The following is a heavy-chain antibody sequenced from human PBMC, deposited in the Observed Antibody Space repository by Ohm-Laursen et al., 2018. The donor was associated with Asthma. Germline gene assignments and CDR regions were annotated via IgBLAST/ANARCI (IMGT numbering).Heavy chain of an antibody. D-gene: IGHD3-3*01. V-gene: IGHV3-21*01. CDR3: ARDFSIIRSGGGAFDI. CDR1: GFTFSSYA. Sequence: SLRLSCSASGFTFSSYAMSWVRQAPGKGLEWVSSISSSSSYIYYADSVKGRFTISRDNSKNTLYLQMNSLRAEDTAVYYCARDFSIIRSGGGAFDIWGQGTMVTVSS. J-gene: IGHJ3*02. CDR2: ISSSSSYI.